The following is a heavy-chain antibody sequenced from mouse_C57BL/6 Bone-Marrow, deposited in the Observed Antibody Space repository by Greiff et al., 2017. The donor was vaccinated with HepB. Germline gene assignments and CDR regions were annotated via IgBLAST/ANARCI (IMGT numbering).Heavy chain of an antibody. V-gene: IGHV3-6*01. J-gene: IGHJ2*01. Sequence: DVQLQESGPGLVKPSQSLSLTCSVTGYSITSGYYWNWIRQFPGNKLEWMGYISYDGSNNYNPSLKNRISITRDTSKNQFFLKLNSVTTEDTATYYCAREAYYHPVGFDYWGQGTTLTVSS. CDR3: AREAYYHPVGFDY. CDR1: GYSITSGYY. D-gene: IGHD2-10*01. CDR2: ISYDGSN.